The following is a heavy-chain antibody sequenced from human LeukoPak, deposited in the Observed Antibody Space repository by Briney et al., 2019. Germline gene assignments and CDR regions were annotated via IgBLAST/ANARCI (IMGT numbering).Heavy chain of an antibody. J-gene: IGHJ6*03. CDR1: GRSISSYY. V-gene: IGHV4-59*01. D-gene: IGHD4-23*01. Sequence: SETLSLTCTVSGRSISSYYWSWIRHPPGKRLEWIGYIYYSGSTNYNPSLKSRVTISVDTSKNQFSLKLSSVTAADTAVYYCARGNYGGNSVDYYYMDVWGKGTTVTVSS. CDR3: ARGNYGGNSVDYYYMDV. CDR2: IYYSGST.